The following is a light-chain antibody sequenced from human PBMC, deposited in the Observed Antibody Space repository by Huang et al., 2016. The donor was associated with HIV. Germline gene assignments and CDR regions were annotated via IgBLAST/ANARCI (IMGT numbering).Light chain of an antibody. CDR2: AAS. J-gene: IGKJ4*01. CDR1: QGISSY. CDR3: QQLNSYPPKLT. V-gene: IGKV1-9*01. Sequence: IQLTQSPSSLSASVGDKVTITCRASQGISSYLAWYQQKPGKAPKLLIYAASTLQGGVPLGFSGSGSGTDFTLTISSLQPEDFATYYCQQLNSYPPKLTFGGGTKVEIK.